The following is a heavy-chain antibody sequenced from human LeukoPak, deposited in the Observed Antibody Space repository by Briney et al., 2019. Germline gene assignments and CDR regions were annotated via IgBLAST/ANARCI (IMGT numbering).Heavy chain of an antibody. CDR2: IWYDGSNK. CDR1: GFTFRSYG. J-gene: IGHJ6*02. Sequence: GGSLRLSCAASGFTFRSYGMHWVRQAPGKGLEWVAIIWYDGSNKYYADSVRGRFTISRDNSKSTLYLQMNSLRAEDTAVYYCARDGFTVTTRDYQYGLDVWGQGTTVTVSS. D-gene: IGHD4-17*01. CDR3: ARDGFTVTTRDYQYGLDV. V-gene: IGHV3-33*01.